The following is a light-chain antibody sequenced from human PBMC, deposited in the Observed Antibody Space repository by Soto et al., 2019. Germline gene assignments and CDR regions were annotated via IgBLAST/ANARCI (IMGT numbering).Light chain of an antibody. CDR2: GAS. CDR3: QQYKNWPIT. J-gene: IGKJ5*01. Sequence: MTQSPSSLSASVGDRITITCRASRDIGSDLSWYQQKPGQAPRLLIYGASNRATGIPDRFRGSGSGTEFTLTISSLQSEDFEVYYCQQYKNWPITFCQGIRLEIK. V-gene: IGKV3D-15*01. CDR1: RDIGSD.